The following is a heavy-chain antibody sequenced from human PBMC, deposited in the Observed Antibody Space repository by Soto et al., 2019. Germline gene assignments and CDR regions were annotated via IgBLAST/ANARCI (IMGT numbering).Heavy chain of an antibody. Sequence: TLSLTCVVSGASIDNNGYSWTWIRQHPGKGLEWIGTNNNRGDTYYNPSLKSRLTISLDTSQNHFSLRLDAVTAADTAVYYCARGGSGWKALNWFDPWGQGIMVTVSS. D-gene: IGHD6-19*01. J-gene: IGHJ5*02. CDR2: NNNRGDT. CDR1: GASIDNNGYS. V-gene: IGHV4-31*11. CDR3: ARGGSGWKALNWFDP.